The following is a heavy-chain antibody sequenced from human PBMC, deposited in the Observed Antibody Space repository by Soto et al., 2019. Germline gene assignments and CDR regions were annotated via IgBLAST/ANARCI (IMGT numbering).Heavy chain of an antibody. D-gene: IGHD2-2*01. V-gene: IGHV1-3*01. CDR2: INAGNGNT. CDR1: GYTFTSYA. Sequence: ASVKVSCKASGYTFTSYAMHWVRQAPGQRLEWMGWINAGNGNTKYSQKFQGRVTITRDTSASTAYMELSSLRSEDTAVYYCARGDCISTSCYAFYYYYGMDVWGQGTTVTVSS. CDR3: ARGDCISTSCYAFYYYYGMDV. J-gene: IGHJ6*02.